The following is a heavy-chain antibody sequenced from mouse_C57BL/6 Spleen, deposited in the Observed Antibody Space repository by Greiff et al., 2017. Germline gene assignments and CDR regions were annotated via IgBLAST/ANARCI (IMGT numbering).Heavy chain of an antibody. Sequence: QVHVKQSGPGLVQPSQSLSITCTVSGFSLTSYGVHWVRQSPGKGLEWLGVIWRGGSTDYNAAFMSRLSITKDNSKSQVFFKMNSLQADDTAIYYCAIYGSSYDYAMDYWGQGTSVTVSS. J-gene: IGHJ4*01. CDR1: GFSLTSYG. D-gene: IGHD1-1*01. CDR3: AIYGSSYDYAMDY. V-gene: IGHV2-5*01. CDR2: IWRGGST.